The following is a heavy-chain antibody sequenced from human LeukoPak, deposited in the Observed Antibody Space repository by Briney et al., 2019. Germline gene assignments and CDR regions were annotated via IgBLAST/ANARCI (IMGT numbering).Heavy chain of an antibody. CDR1: GFTFSSYD. J-gene: IGHJ4*02. Sequence: PGGSLRLSCAASGFTFSSYDMHWVRQATGKGLEWVSAIGTAGDTYYPGSVKGRFTISRENAKNSLYLQMNSLRAGDTAVYYCARGIAAAGKAYYFDYWGQGTLVTVSS. D-gene: IGHD6-13*01. CDR2: IGTAGDT. V-gene: IGHV3-13*01. CDR3: ARGIAAAGKAYYFDY.